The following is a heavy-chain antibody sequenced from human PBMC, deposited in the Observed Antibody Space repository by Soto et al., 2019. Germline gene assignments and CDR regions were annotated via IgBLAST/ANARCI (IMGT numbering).Heavy chain of an antibody. CDR1: GGTFSSYA. Sequence: QVQLVQSGAEVKQPGSSVKVSCKASGGTFSSYAISWVRQAPGQVLEWMGGIIPIFGTANYAQKFQGRVTITADESTSKAYMELSSLRSEDTAVYYCATFRASVLTVFRTSHHLSYWGQGTLVTVSS. CDR2: IIPIFGTA. CDR3: ATFRASVLTVFRTSHHLSY. V-gene: IGHV1-69*01. D-gene: IGHD2-2*01. J-gene: IGHJ4*02.